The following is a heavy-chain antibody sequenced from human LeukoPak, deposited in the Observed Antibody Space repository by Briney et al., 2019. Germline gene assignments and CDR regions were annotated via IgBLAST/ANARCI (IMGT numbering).Heavy chain of an antibody. CDR1: GGSISSYY. CDR3: ARETRWSGYSHFDY. D-gene: IGHD3-3*01. Sequence: SSETLSLTCTVSGGSISSYYWSWIRQPPGKGLEWIGYIYYSGSTNYNPSLKSRVTISVDTSKNQFSLKLSSVTAADTAVYYCARETRWSGYSHFDYWGQGTLVTVSS. J-gene: IGHJ4*02. V-gene: IGHV4-59*01. CDR2: IYYSGST.